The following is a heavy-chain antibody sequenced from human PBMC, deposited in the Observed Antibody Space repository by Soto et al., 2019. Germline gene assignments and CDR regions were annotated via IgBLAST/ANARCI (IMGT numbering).Heavy chain of an antibody. D-gene: IGHD3-22*01. J-gene: IGHJ3*02. V-gene: IGHV4-39*01. Sequence: TVSGGSISSSSYYWGWIRQPPGKGLEWIGSIYYSGSTYYNPSLKSRVTISVDTSKNQFSLKLSSVTAADTAVYYCAKYYYDSSGSGGGFDIWGQGTMVTVSS. CDR2: IYYSGST. CDR1: GGSISSSSYY. CDR3: AKYYYDSSGSGGGFDI.